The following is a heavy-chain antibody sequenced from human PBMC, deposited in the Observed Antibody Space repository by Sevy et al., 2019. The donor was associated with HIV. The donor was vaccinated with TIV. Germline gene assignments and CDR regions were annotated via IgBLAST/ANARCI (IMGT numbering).Heavy chain of an antibody. D-gene: IGHD5-18*01. CDR2: INEYGGRL. J-gene: IGHJ4*02. V-gene: IGHV3-7*01. CDR3: ARDRAYSALDY. Sequence: GGSLRLSCVASGFTFSDSWMTWVRQAPGKGLERIAYINEYGGRLGYVDSVRGRFTISRENTKNSLYLQMNSLRAEDTAVYFCARDRAYSALDYWGQGTLVTVSS. CDR1: GFTFSDSW.